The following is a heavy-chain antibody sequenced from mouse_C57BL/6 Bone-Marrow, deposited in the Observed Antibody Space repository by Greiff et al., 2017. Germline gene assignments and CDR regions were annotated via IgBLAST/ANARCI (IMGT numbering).Heavy chain of an antibody. CDR2: ISDGGSYT. CDR3: ARVAYYYGSIFDV. Sequence: EVQVVESGGGLVKPGGSLKLSCAASGFTFSSYAMSWVRQTPEKRLEWVATISDGGSYTYYPDNVKGRFTISRDNAKNNLYLQMSHLKSEDTAMYYCARVAYYYGSIFDVWGTGTTVTVSS. V-gene: IGHV5-4*01. CDR1: GFTFSSYA. J-gene: IGHJ1*03. D-gene: IGHD1-1*01.